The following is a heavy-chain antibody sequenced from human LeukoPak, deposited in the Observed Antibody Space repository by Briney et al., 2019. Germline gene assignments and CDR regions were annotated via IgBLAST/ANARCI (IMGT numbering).Heavy chain of an antibody. D-gene: IGHD2-8*01. CDR1: GFTFSSYG. CDR3: AKDSLYDTHFQH. CDR2: ISYDGSNK. V-gene: IGHV3-30*18. Sequence: PGGSLRLSCAASGFTFSSYGMHWVRQAPGKGLEWVAVISYDGSNKYYADSVKGRFTISRDNSKNTLYLQMNSLRAEDTAVYYCAKDSLYDTHFQHWGQGTLVTVSS. J-gene: IGHJ1*01.